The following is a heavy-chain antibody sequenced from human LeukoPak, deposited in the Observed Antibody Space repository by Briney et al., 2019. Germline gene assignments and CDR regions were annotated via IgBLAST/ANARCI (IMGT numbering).Heavy chain of an antibody. J-gene: IGHJ4*02. CDR3: ARDGYCSSTSCYTDYFDY. D-gene: IGHD2-2*02. Sequence: ASVKVSCKASGYTFTSYGISWVRQAPGQGLEWMGWISAYNGNTNYAQKLQGRVTMTTDTSTSTAYMELRSLRSDDTAVYYCARDGYCSSTSCYTDYFDYWGQGTLVTVS. V-gene: IGHV1-18*01. CDR2: ISAYNGNT. CDR1: GYTFTSYG.